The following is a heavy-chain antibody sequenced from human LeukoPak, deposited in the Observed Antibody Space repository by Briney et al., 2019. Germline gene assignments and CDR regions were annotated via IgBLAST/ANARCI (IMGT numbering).Heavy chain of an antibody. V-gene: IGHV3-7*01. CDR3: AKGHTSLAP. Sequence: GGSLRLSCAASGFSFTTSWMSWVRQAPGKGLEWVASIEQDGSEKYYVDSVKGRFTISRDNGKNSLFLQMNSLRAEDTAVYYCAKGHTSLAPGGQGALVTVSS. CDR2: IEQDGSEK. CDR1: GFSFTTSW. D-gene: IGHD5-18*01. J-gene: IGHJ4*02.